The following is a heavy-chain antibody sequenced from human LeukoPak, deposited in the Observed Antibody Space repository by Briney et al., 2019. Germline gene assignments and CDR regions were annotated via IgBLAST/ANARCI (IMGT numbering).Heavy chain of an antibody. CDR1: GFTFNNYA. J-gene: IGHJ4*02. CDR3: AKSFYDSGSYSFDY. CDR2: IDGSGSST. V-gene: IGHV3-23*01. D-gene: IGHD3-10*01. Sequence: GESLRLSCSVSGFTFNNYAMIWLRQAPAKGLEWVSAIDGSGSSTYYADSVQGRFIISRDNSKNTLYLQMNSLKAEDTAAYYCAKSFYDSGSYSFDYWGQGALVTVSS.